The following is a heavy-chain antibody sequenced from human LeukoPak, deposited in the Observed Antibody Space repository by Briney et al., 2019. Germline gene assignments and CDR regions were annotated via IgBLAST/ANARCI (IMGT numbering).Heavy chain of an antibody. CDR3: ARHVVGPPNHLRWFSSWYYFDY. CDR2: VFYSGST. V-gene: IGHV4-39*01. D-gene: IGHD4-23*01. CDR1: GGSFSSSSYS. Sequence: PSETLSLTCTVSGGSFSSSSYSWAWIRQPPGKGLEWIGSVFYSGSTYYNPSLKSRVTISVDTSKNQFSLRLSSVTAADTAVYYCARHVVGPPNHLRWFSSWYYFDYWGQGTLVTVSS. J-gene: IGHJ4*02.